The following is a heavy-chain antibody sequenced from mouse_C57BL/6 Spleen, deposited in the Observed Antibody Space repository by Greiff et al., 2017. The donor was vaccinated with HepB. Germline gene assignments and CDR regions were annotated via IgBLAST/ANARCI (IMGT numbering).Heavy chain of an antibody. CDR1: GYTFTDYY. Sequence: EVQLQQSGPELVKPGASVKISCKASGYTFTDYYMNWVKQNHGKSLEWIGDINPNNGGTSYNQKFKGKATLTVDKSSSTAYMELRSLTSEDSAVYYCARGRWFLHFDYWGQGTTLTVSS. D-gene: IGHD2-3*01. J-gene: IGHJ2*01. V-gene: IGHV1-26*01. CDR3: ARGRWFLHFDY. CDR2: INPNNGGT.